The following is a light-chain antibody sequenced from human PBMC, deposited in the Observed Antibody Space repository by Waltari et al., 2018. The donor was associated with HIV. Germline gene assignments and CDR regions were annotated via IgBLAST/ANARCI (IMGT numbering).Light chain of an antibody. CDR2: GAS. CDR3: QQYDVWPLT. J-gene: IGKJ4*01. CDR1: QTVGLN. V-gene: IGKV3-15*01. Sequence: DILLTQSPSRLYVSPGVRGTLSCRASQTVGLNLPWYQQRPGQPPKLLVYGASIRASGVSSRFSGSGSGTEFTLTITSVRSEDFAMYFCQQYDVWPLTFGGGTNVDLK.